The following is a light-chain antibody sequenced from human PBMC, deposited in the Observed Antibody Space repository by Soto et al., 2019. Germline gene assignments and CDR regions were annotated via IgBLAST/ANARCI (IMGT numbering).Light chain of an antibody. CDR2: EVS. V-gene: IGLV2-8*01. J-gene: IGLJ1*01. CDR3: SSYAGSNNFV. Sequence: QSVLAQPPSASGSPGQSVTISCTGTSSDVGGCNYVSWYQQHPGKAPKLMIYEVSERPSGVPDRFSGSKSSNTASLTVSGLQAEDEADYYCSSYAGSNNFVFGTGTKVTVL. CDR1: SSDVGGCNY.